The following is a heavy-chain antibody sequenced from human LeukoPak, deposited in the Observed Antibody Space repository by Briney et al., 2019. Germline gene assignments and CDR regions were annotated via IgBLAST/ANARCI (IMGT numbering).Heavy chain of an antibody. D-gene: IGHD1-26*01. CDR2: IYASGST. J-gene: IGHJ5*02. CDR1: GGSISDYY. V-gene: IGHV4-4*07. Sequence: PSETLSLTCTVSGGSISDYYWNWIRQPAGKGLEWIGRIYASGSTNYNPSLRSPVTISVDKSKNQFSLKLTSATAADTAVYYCARSYLGGTYYDWFDPWGQGTLVTVSS. CDR3: ARSYLGGTYYDWFDP.